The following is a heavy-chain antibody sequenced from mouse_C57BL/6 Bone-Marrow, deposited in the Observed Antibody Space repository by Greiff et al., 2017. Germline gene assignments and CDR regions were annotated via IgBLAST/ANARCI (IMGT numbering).Heavy chain of an antibody. V-gene: IGHV14-4*01. CDR3: TNIVRAY. D-gene: IGHD2-5*01. J-gene: IGHJ3*01. CDR2: LDPENGDT. CDR1: GFNIKEDY. Sequence: EVQLQQSGAELVRPGASVKLSCTASGFNIKEDYMHWVKQRPEQGLEWIGWLDPENGDTEYASKFQGKATITADTSSNTAYLQLSSLTSEDTAVYYCTNIVRAYWGQGTLVTVSA.